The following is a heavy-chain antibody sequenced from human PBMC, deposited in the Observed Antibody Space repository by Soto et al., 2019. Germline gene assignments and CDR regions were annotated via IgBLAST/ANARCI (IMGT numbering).Heavy chain of an antibody. V-gene: IGHV4-59*08. D-gene: IGHD5-12*01. CDR3: ARHNDGYGPIGRSYYFDY. J-gene: IGHJ4*02. Sequence: SETLSLTCTVSGGSISSYYWSWIRQPPGKGLEWIGYIYYSGSTNYNPSLKSRVTISVDTSKNQFSLKLSSVTAADTAVYYCARHNDGYGPIGRSYYFDYWGQGTLVTVSS. CDR2: IYYSGST. CDR1: GGSISSYY.